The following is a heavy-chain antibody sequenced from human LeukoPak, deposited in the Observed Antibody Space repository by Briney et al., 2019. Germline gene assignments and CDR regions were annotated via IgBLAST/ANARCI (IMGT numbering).Heavy chain of an antibody. CDR1: GFTFSSYA. CDR3: AKDTSYTLAAAGLIDY. V-gene: IGHV3-23*01. J-gene: IGHJ4*02. Sequence: GGSLRLSCAASGFTFSSYAMSWVSQAPGKALEWVSAISGSGGSTYYADSVKGRFTISRDNSKNTLYLQMNSLRAEDTAVYYCAKDTSYTLAAAGLIDYWGQGTLVTVSS. D-gene: IGHD6-13*01. CDR2: ISGSGGST.